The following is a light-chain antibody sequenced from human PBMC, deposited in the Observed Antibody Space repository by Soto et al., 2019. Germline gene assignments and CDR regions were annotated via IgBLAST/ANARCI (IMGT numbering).Light chain of an antibody. CDR2: AAS. V-gene: IGKV1-39*01. CDR1: QSISSY. CDR3: QQTSTMPVT. J-gene: IGKJ5*01. Sequence: DIQMTQSPSSLSASVGDRVTITCRASQSISSYLNWYQQKPGKAPKLLICAASSLQSGVPSRFSGSGSGTDFALTISSLQPEDFATYFCQQTSTMPVTFGQGTRLEIK.